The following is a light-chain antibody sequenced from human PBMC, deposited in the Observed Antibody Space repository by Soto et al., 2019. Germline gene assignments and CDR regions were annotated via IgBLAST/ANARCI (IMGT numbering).Light chain of an antibody. V-gene: IGKV1-39*01. Sequence: DIQMTQSPSSLSASVGDRVTITCRASQSISSYLNWYQQKPGKAPKLLIYAASSLQSGVPSRFSGSGSGTDFTLTISSLQPEDFATYYCQQIYSTPHTFGQGTKLEIK. CDR1: QSISSY. CDR3: QQIYSTPHT. CDR2: AAS. J-gene: IGKJ2*01.